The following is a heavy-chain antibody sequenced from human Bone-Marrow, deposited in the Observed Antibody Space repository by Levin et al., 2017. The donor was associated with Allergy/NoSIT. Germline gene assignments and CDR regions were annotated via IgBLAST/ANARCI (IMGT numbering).Heavy chain of an antibody. CDR2: INNRGAT. CDR1: GASMSSGDYS. D-gene: IGHD6-13*01. Sequence: SETLSLTCTVSGASMSSGDYSYNWIRQPPGKGLEWIGHINNRGATYYTPSLKSRVSISQVWSKNQFYLKVKSVTAADTALYYCVRGYSTQWHKNYYMEVWGNGATVTVSS. CDR3: VRGYSTQWHKNYYMEV. V-gene: IGHV4-30-4*01. J-gene: IGHJ6*03.